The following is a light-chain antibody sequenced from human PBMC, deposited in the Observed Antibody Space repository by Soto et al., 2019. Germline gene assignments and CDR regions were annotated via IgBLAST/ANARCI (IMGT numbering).Light chain of an antibody. Sequence: EIVMTQSPATLSVSPGARATLSCRASQSVSITYLAWYQQQPGQAPRVXRSGTSNRATGTPDRVSGSGSGTEFTLTISRLEPEDFAVYYCQQYGSPPITFGQGTRLEIK. CDR1: QSVSITY. J-gene: IGKJ5*01. V-gene: IGKV3-20*01. CDR2: GTS. CDR3: QQYGSPPIT.